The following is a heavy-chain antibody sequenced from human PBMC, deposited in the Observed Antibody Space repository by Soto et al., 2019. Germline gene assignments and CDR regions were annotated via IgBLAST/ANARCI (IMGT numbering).Heavy chain of an antibody. D-gene: IGHD2-15*01. V-gene: IGHV1-2*02. CDR1: GYTFTGYY. CDR3: AVTPRYCSGGSCYPAHALEI. CDR2: INPNSGGT. J-gene: IGHJ3*02. Sequence: ASVKVSCKASGYTFTGYYMHWVRQAPGQGLEWMGWINPNSGGTNYAQKFQGRVTMTRDTSISTAYMELRRLRSDDTAVYYCAVTPRYCSGGSCYPAHALEIWGQGRMVTVSS.